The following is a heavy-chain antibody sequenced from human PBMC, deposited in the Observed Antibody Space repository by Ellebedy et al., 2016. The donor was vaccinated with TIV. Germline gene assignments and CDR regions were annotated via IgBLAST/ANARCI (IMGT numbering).Heavy chain of an antibody. J-gene: IGHJ4*02. CDR3: ARYDSSGYYFFPFDY. V-gene: IGHV1-18*01. D-gene: IGHD3-22*01. CDR1: GYTFTSYA. CDR2: ISAYNGNT. Sequence: ASVKVSCKASGYTFTSYAMNWVRQAPGQGLEWMGWISAYNGNTNYAQKLQGRVTMTTDTSTSTAYMELRSLRSDDTAVYYCARYDSSGYYFFPFDYWGQGTLVTVSS.